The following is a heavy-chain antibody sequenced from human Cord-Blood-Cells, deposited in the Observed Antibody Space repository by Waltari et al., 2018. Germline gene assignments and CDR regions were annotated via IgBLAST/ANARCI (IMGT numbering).Heavy chain of an antibody. J-gene: IGHJ5*02. CDR2: IYPGDSDT. CDR3: ARLWFGELIGFDP. Sequence: EVQLVQSGAAVKKPGESLKISCKGSGYSFTSYLCGRVRQMPGKGLEWMGIIYPGDSDTRYSPSFQGQVTISADKSISTAYLQWSSLKASDTAMYYCARLWFGELIGFDPWGQGTLVTVSS. V-gene: IGHV5-51*01. CDR1: GYSFTSYL. D-gene: IGHD3-10*01.